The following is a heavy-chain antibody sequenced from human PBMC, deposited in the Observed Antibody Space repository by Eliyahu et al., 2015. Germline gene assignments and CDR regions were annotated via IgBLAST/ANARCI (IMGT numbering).Heavy chain of an antibody. D-gene: IGHD5-18*01. CDR3: ARQDIQRLGY. CDR1: GFTFSSYI. Sequence: EVLLVESGGGLVKPGGSLRLSCAAXGFTFSSYIMNWVRQAPGKGLXWVASISSTGSYMFYADSVKGRFTISRDNAKNSLYLQMNSLRTEDTSVYYCARQDIQRLGYWGQGTLVTVSS. V-gene: IGHV3-21*01. J-gene: IGHJ4*02. CDR2: ISSTGSYM.